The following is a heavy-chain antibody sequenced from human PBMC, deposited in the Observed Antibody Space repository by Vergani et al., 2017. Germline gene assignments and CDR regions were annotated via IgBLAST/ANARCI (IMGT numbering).Heavy chain of an antibody. CDR1: GGTFSSYT. J-gene: IGHJ4*02. CDR3: ARPHGDILPPGPRRLDY. CDR2: IIPILGIA. V-gene: IGHV1-69*02. Sequence: QVQLVQSGAEVKKPGSSVKVSCKASGGTFSSYTISWVRQAPGQGREWMGRIIPILGIANYAQKFQGRVTITADKSTSTAYMELSNLRSEDTAVYYCARPHGDILPPGPRRLDYWGQGTLVTVSS.